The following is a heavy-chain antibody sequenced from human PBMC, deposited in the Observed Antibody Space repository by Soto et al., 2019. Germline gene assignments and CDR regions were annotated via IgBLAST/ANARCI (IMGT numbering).Heavy chain of an antibody. V-gene: IGHV1-18*01. CDR2: ISAYNGNT. CDR1: GYTFTSYG. Sequence: SSVKVSCKASGYTFTSYGISWVRQAPGQGLEWMGWISAYNGNTNYAQKLQGRVTMTTDTSTSTAYMELRSLRSDDTAVYYCARGSSSWYYHTFDYWGQGTLVTVSS. J-gene: IGHJ4*02. D-gene: IGHD6-13*01. CDR3: ARGSSSWYYHTFDY.